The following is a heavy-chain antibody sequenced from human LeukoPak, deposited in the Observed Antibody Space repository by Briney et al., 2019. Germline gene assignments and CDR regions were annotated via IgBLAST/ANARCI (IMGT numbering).Heavy chain of an antibody. CDR3: ARGLSPGYCSSTSCYRVYYFDY. V-gene: IGHV1-8*03. CDR1: GGTFSSYT. D-gene: IGHD2-2*02. J-gene: IGHJ4*02. CDR2: MNPNSGNT. Sequence: ASVKVSCKASGGTFSSYTISWVRQAPGQGLEWMGWMNPNSGNTGYAQKFQGRVTITRNTSISTAYMELSSLRSEDTAVYYCARGLSPGYCSSTSCYRVYYFDYWGQGTLVTVSS.